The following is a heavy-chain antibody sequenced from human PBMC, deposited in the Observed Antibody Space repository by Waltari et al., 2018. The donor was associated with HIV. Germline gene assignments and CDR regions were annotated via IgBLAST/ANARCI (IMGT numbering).Heavy chain of an antibody. Sequence: QVQLVQSGAEVKKPGSSVKVSCKASGGTFSRYAISWVRTAPGQGLEWMGGIIPIFGTANYAQKFQGRVTITADESTSTAYMELSSLRSEDTAVYYCARSLYDSSGYLDYWGQGTLVTVSS. CDR3: ARSLYDSSGYLDY. CDR1: GGTFSRYA. V-gene: IGHV1-69*01. J-gene: IGHJ4*02. CDR2: IIPIFGTA. D-gene: IGHD3-22*01.